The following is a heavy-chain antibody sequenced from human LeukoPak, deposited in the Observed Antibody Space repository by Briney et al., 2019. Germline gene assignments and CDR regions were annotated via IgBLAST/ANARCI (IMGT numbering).Heavy chain of an antibody. Sequence: SETLSLTCTVSGYSISSGYYWGWIRQPPGKGLEWIGSIYHSGSTYYNPSLKSRVTISVDTSKNQFSLKLSSVTAADTAVYYCAGGYSSSWSNYWGQGTLVTVPS. V-gene: IGHV4-38-2*02. CDR2: IYHSGST. CDR3: AGGYSSSWSNY. J-gene: IGHJ4*02. CDR1: GYSISSGYY. D-gene: IGHD6-13*01.